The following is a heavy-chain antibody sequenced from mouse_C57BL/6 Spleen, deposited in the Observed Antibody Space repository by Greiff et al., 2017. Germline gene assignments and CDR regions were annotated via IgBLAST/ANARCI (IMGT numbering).Heavy chain of an antibody. CDR3: AKNFGDWPLYAMDY. D-gene: IGHD4-1*01. V-gene: IGHV2-5*01. Sequence: VQLQESGPGLVQPSQSLSITCTVSGFSLTSYGVHWVRQSPGKGLEWLGVIWRGGSTDYNAAFMSRLSITKDNSKSQVFFKMNSLQADDTARYYCAKNFGDWPLYAMDYRGEGTSVTVSS. CDR1: GFSLTSYG. CDR2: IWRGGST. J-gene: IGHJ4*01.